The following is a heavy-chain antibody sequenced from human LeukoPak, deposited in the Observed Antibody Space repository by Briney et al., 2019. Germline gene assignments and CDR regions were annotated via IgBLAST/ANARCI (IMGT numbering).Heavy chain of an antibody. CDR2: IYTSGST. J-gene: IGHJ5*02. CDR3: ARSGWRLDSFDP. D-gene: IGHD3-16*01. V-gene: IGHV4-4*09. CDR1: GGSISSYY. Sequence: SETLSLTCTVSGGSISSYYWSWIRQPPGKGLEWIGYIYTSGSTNYNPSLKSRVTISVDTSKNQFSPKLSSVTAADTAVHYCARSGWRLDSFDPWGQGTLVTVSS.